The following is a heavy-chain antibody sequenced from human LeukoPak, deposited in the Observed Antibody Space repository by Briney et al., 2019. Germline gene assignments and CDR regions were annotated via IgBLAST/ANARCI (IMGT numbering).Heavy chain of an antibody. J-gene: IGHJ4*02. D-gene: IGHD1-1*01. V-gene: IGHV3-23*01. CDR3: AKESSYHSHNWLDY. Sequence: PGGSLRLSCAPPGLTFTIYAMSWVRQAPGKGLGWVSTITGSGGSTYYADSVKGRVTISRDNSKNTLYLQMNSLRAEDTAVYYCAKESSYHSHNWLDYWGQGTLVTVSS. CDR2: ITGSGGST. CDR1: GLTFTIYA.